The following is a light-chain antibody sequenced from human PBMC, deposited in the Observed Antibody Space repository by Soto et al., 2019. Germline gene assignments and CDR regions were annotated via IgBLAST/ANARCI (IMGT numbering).Light chain of an antibody. Sequence: DIQMTQSPSTLSASVGDRVTITCRASQSISTWLAWYQLKPGKAPKVLIYEASTLESGVPSRFSGSGSGTEFSLTISSLQPDDFATYYCQQYDSYSPTFGQGTRLEIK. J-gene: IGKJ2*01. V-gene: IGKV1-5*03. CDR3: QQYDSYSPT. CDR2: EAS. CDR1: QSISTW.